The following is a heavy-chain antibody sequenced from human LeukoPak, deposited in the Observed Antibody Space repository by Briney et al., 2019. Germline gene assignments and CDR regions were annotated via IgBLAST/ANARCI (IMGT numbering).Heavy chain of an antibody. D-gene: IGHD3-3*01. J-gene: IGHJ4*02. CDR2: IYYSGST. CDR1: GGSISSSSYY. Sequence: PSETLSLTCTVSGGSISSSSYYWGWIRQPPGKGLEWIGSIYYSGSTYYNPSLKSRVTISVDTSKNQFSLKLSSVTAADTAVYYCARAPPYHDFWGGSYFDYWGQGTLVTVSS. V-gene: IGHV4-39*07. CDR3: ARAPPYHDFWGGSYFDY.